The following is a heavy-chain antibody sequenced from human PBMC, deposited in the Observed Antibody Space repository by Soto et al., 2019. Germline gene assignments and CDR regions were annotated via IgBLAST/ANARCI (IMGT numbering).Heavy chain of an antibody. V-gene: IGHV4-34*01. CDR3: ARTTAVPNTLRSRYYFDY. D-gene: IGHD4-17*01. Sequence: PSETLSLTCAVYGGSFSGYYWSWIRQPPGKGLEWIGEINHSGSTNYNPSLKGRFTISVDTSKNQFSLRLNSVTAADTALYYCARTTAVPNTLRSRYYFDYWGQGMLVTV. J-gene: IGHJ4*02. CDR2: INHSGST. CDR1: GGSFSGYY.